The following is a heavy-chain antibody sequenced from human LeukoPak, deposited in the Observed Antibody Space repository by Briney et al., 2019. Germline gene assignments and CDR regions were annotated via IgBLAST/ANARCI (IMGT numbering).Heavy chain of an antibody. J-gene: IGHJ4*02. CDR3: ARRGRWLQFPSYFDY. D-gene: IGHD5-24*01. CDR2: IILIFGTA. V-gene: IGHV1-69*13. CDR1: GGTFSSYA. Sequence: SVKVSCKASGGTFSSYAISWVRQAPGQGLEWMGGIILIFGTANYAQKFQGRVTITADESTSTAYMELSSLRSEDTAVYYCARRGRWLQFPSYFDYWGQGTLVTVSS.